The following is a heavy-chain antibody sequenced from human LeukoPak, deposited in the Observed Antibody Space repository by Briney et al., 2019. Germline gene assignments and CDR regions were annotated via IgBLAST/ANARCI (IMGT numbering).Heavy chain of an antibody. J-gene: IGHJ4*02. D-gene: IGHD3-16*01. Sequence: PSETLSLTCAVSGDSVSSSNYYWSWIRQPPGKGLEWIGYIYYGGNTNYNPSLQSRVTISVDTSKSQFSLKLSSVTARDTAVYYCASYVSRTMRDSWGQGTLVSVSS. CDR2: IYYGGNT. V-gene: IGHV4-61*01. CDR3: ASYVSRTMRDS. CDR1: GDSVSSSNYY.